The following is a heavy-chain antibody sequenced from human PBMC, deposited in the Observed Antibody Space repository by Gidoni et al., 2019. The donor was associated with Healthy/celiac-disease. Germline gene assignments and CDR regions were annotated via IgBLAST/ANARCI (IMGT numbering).Heavy chain of an antibody. CDR3: ARRGADYYDSSGFDP. CDR2: IYYSGST. D-gene: IGHD3-22*01. Sequence: QVQLQESGPGLVKPSETLSLTCTVSGGSISSYYWSWIRQPPGKGLEWIGYIYYSGSTNYNPSRKSRVTISVDTSKNQFSLKLSSVTAADTAVYYCARRGADYYDSSGFDPWGQGTLVTVSS. V-gene: IGHV4-59*01. J-gene: IGHJ5*02. CDR1: GGSISSYY.